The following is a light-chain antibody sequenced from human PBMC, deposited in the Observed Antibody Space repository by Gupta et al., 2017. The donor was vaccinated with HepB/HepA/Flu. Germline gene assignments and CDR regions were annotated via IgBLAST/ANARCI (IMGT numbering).Light chain of an antibody. J-gene: IGKJ5*01. CDR2: DAS. V-gene: IGKV3-11*01. CDR1: QSVGSY. Sequence: EIVLTQSPATLSLSPGERATLSCRASQSVGSYLAWYQQKPGQAPRLLIYDASNRATGIPARFSGSGDGTDFTLTISSREPEDFAVYYCQQRKNGHLSITFGQGTQVEIK. CDR3: QQRKNGHLSIT.